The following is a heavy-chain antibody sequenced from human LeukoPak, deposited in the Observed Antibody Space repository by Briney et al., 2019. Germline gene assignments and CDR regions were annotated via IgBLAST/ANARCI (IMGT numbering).Heavy chain of an antibody. CDR1: GFTFSSYA. D-gene: IGHD2-15*01. CDR2: ISGSGGST. CDR3: ARDDGAGSYERDQGFDY. V-gene: IGHV3-23*01. Sequence: GGSLRLSCAASGFTFSSYAMSWVRQAPGKGLEWVSAISGSGGSTYYADSVKGRFTISRDNSKNTLYLQMNSLRAEDTAVYYCARDDGAGSYERDQGFDYWGQGTLVTVSS. J-gene: IGHJ4*02.